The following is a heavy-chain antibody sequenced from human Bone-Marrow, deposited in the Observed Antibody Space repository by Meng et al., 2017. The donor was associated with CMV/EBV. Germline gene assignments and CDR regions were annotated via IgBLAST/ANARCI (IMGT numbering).Heavy chain of an antibody. D-gene: IGHD6-13*01. CDR2: ISSSGSTI. V-gene: IGHV3-48*04. Sequence: GESLKISCAASGFTFSSYSMNWVRQAPGKGLEWVSYISSSGSTIYYADSVKGRFTISRDNAKNSLYLQMNSLRAEDTAVYYCARDMQAAAYYWGQGTLVTVSS. J-gene: IGHJ4*02. CDR1: GFTFSSYS. CDR3: ARDMQAAAYY.